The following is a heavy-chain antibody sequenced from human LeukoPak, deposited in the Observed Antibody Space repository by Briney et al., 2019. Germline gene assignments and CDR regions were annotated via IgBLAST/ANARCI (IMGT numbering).Heavy chain of an antibody. Sequence: ASVKVSCTVSGSSLSELSLYWVRQAPGKGLEWMGGFDVIDSETFYAQKFQVRVTMTEDSSTDTAYMELRSLTSDDTALYYCAAGRPYSLLDYWGQGTLVTVSS. D-gene: IGHD5-18*01. CDR2: FDVIDSET. J-gene: IGHJ4*02. V-gene: IGHV1-24*01. CDR1: GSSLSELS. CDR3: AAGRPYSLLDY.